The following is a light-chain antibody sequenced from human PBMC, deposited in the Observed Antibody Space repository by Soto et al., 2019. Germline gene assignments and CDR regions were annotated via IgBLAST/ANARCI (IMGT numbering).Light chain of an antibody. CDR2: GAS. V-gene: IGKV3-11*01. Sequence: EIVLTQSPATLSLSPGERATLSCRASQYITIYLAWYQQKPGQAPRLLIYGASSRATGIPARFSGTGSGTDFTLTINNLEPEDFAVYYCQVRTNWSIAFGRGTRLEIK. J-gene: IGKJ5*01. CDR3: QVRTNWSIA. CDR1: QYITIY.